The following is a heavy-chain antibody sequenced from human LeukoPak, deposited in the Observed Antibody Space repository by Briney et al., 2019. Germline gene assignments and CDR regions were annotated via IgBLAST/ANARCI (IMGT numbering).Heavy chain of an antibody. D-gene: IGHD1-1*01. V-gene: IGHV3-23*01. J-gene: IGHJ4*02. Sequence: GGSLRISCAASGLTFISYAMSWVRQAQGKGLEWVSGISGSGDSTYYADSVKGRFTISRDNSKNALYLQLNSLRAEDTAVYYCARVGGTRYYFDFWGQGTLVTVSS. CDR1: GLTFISYA. CDR3: ARVGGTRYYFDF. CDR2: ISGSGDST.